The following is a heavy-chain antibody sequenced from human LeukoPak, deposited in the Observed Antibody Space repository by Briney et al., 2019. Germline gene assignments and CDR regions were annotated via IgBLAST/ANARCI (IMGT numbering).Heavy chain of an antibody. CDR3: AKGVAVASPYYFDY. CDR2: ISGSGSST. V-gene: IGHV3-23*01. J-gene: IGHJ4*02. CDR1: GSTFSSYA. Sequence: PGGSLRLSCAASGSTFSSYAMSWVRQAPGKGLEWVSPISGSGSSTYYADSVKGRLTISRDNSKNTLYLQMNSLRAEDTAVYYCAKGVAVASPYYFDYWGQGTLVTVSS. D-gene: IGHD6-19*01.